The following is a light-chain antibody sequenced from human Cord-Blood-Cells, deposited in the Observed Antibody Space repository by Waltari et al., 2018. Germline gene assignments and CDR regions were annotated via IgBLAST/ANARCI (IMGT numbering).Light chain of an antibody. J-gene: IGKJ4*01. CDR1: QSVSSSY. CDR3: QQYGSSPPLT. CDR2: GAS. V-gene: IGKV3-20*01. Sequence: EIVLTQSPGTLSLSPGERATLSCRASQSVSSSYLAWYQQKPGQAPRLLIYGASRRATRIPDRFSGSGSGTDFTLTISRLEPEDFAVYYCQQYGSSPPLTFGGGTKVEIK.